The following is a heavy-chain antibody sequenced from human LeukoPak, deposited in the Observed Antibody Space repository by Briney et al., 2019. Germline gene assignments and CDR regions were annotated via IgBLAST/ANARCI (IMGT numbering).Heavy chain of an antibody. CDR3: AIEGYCGGDCYSFGAFDI. Sequence: PGGSLRLSCAASGFTFSSYSMNWVRQAPGKGLEWVSYISSSSSTIYYADSVKGRFTISRDNAKNSLYLQMNSLRAEDTAVYYCAIEGYCGGDCYSFGAFDIWGQGTMVTVSS. V-gene: IGHV3-48*01. CDR2: ISSSSSTI. D-gene: IGHD2-21*02. CDR1: GFTFSSYS. J-gene: IGHJ3*02.